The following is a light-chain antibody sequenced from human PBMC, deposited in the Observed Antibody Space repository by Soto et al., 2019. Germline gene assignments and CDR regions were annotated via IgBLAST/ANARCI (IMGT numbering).Light chain of an antibody. Sequence: QSVLTQPPSVSGAPGQRVTISCTGSSSNIGATYDVQWYQQLPGTAPKLLIYGNSNRPSRVPDRFSGSKSGTSASLAITGLQADDEADYYCQSDDSSLSAPYVFGTGTKVTVL. CDR1: SSNIGATYD. J-gene: IGLJ1*01. CDR3: QSDDSSLSAPYV. V-gene: IGLV1-40*01. CDR2: GNS.